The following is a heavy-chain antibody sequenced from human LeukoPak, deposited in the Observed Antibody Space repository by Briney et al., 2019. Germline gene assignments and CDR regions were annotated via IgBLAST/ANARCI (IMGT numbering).Heavy chain of an antibody. CDR1: GFSVSSNY. CDR3: ARGTVAAPDY. D-gene: IGHD4-23*01. J-gene: IGHJ4*02. CDR2: IYSNYSGGST. V-gene: IGHV3-53*01. Sequence: PGGSLRLSCAASGFSVSSNYMTWVRQAPGKGLEWVSIIYSNYSGGSTSYADPVKGRFTISRDNSKNMLYLQMNSLRAEDTAVYSCARGTVAAPDYWGQGTLVTVSS.